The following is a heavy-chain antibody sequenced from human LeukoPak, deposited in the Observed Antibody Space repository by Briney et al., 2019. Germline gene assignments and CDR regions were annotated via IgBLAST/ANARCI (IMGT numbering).Heavy chain of an antibody. CDR2: IYPGDSDT. CDR3: ARRYFDFWSGYSH. J-gene: IGHJ4*02. CDR1: GYSFTTYW. Sequence: GESLKISCKGSGYSFTTYWIGWVCQMPGKGLEWMGIIYPGDSDTRYSPSFQGQVTISADKSISTAYLQWSSLKASDTAMYYCARRYFDFWSGYSHWGQGTLVTVSS. V-gene: IGHV5-51*01. D-gene: IGHD3-3*01.